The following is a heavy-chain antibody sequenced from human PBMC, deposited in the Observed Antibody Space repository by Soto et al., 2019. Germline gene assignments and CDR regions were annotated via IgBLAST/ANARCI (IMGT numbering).Heavy chain of an antibody. J-gene: IGHJ6*02. CDR2: INHSGST. CDR1: GGSFSGNY. D-gene: IGHD2-21*02. V-gene: IGHV4-34*01. Sequence: QVQLQQWGAGLLKPSETLSLTCAVYGGSFSGNYWSWIRQPPGKGLEWIGEINHSGSTNYNPSLKSRGNISVDTSKNQFSLKLSSVTAADTAVYYCARTSCGGDCYSPGAYGMDVWGQGTTVTVSS. CDR3: ARTSCGGDCYSPGAYGMDV.